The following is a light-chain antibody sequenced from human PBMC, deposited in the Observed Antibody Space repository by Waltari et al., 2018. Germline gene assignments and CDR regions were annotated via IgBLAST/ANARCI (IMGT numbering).Light chain of an antibody. J-gene: IGKJ1*01. CDR3: QQYGSLPWT. Sequence: ENVLTQSPGTLSLSPGERATLSCRASQNINNAYLAWYQQRPGRSPRLLIYDASSRATDIPDRFSGSGSGTDFTLTISRLEPEDFAIYYCQQYGSLPWTFGQETQVEIK. CDR1: QNINNAY. CDR2: DAS. V-gene: IGKV3-20*01.